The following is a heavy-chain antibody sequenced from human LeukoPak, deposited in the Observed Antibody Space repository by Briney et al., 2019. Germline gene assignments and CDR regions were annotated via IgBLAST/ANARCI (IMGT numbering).Heavy chain of an antibody. CDR3: ARHRLVRGVISRWFDP. V-gene: IGHV4-39*01. Sequence: SETLSLTCTVSGGSISSSSYYWSWIRQPPGKGLEWIGSIYYSGSTYYNPSLKSRVTISVDTSKNQFSLKLSSVTAADTAVYYCARHRLVRGVISRWFDPWGQGTLVTVSS. J-gene: IGHJ5*02. D-gene: IGHD3-10*01. CDR2: IYYSGST. CDR1: GGSISSSSYY.